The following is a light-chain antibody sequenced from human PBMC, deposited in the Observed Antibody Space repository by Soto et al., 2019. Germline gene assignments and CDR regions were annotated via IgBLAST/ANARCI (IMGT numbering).Light chain of an antibody. CDR3: QQYNSYS. CDR2: DVS. J-gene: IGKJ1*01. V-gene: IGKV1-5*01. CDR1: QSVGNW. Sequence: DIQMTQSPSTLSASVGERVTITCRASQSVGNWLAWYQHKPGKAPNLLIYDVSSLESGVPSGFSGSGSGTEFTLTISSLQPDDFATYYCQQYNSYSFGQGTKVDIK.